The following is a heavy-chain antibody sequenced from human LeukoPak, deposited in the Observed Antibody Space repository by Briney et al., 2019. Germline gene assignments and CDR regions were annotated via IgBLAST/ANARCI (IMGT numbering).Heavy chain of an antibody. J-gene: IGHJ4*02. CDR1: GFTFSTYN. CDR3: ARGELEMNTKHISDY. D-gene: IGHD5-24*01. CDR2: MLIRHSAM. Sequence: GGSLRLSCAASGFTFSTYNMNGVRKAPGKGRECLSFMLIRHSAMYYSDSAKAPYTISTDNTKNSMYLQRNRLKAESTAVYDCARGELEMNTKHISDYGGQGTLVTASS. V-gene: IGHV3-48*04.